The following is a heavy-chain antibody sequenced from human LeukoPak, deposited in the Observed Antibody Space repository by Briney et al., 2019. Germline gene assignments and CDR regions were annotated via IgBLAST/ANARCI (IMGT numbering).Heavy chain of an antibody. CDR2: ISSSSSTI. V-gene: IGHV3-48*01. D-gene: IGHD6-19*01. CDR1: GFTFSSYS. CDR3: ARDRDNVAGTRGYFDY. Sequence: GGSLRLSCAASGFTFSSYSMNWVRQAPGEGLEWVSYISSSSSTIYYADSVKGRFTISRDNSKNTLYLQMNSLRAEDTAVYYCARDRDNVAGTRGYFDYWGQGTLVTVSS. J-gene: IGHJ4*02.